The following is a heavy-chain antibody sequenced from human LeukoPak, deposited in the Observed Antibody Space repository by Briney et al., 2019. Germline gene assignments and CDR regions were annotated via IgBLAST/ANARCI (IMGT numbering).Heavy chain of an antibody. D-gene: IGHD6-13*01. CDR3: ARVRSSNWFDY. V-gene: IGHV3-74*01. CDR2: ISSDGTST. J-gene: IGHJ4*02. Sequence: GGSLRLSCSASGFTFSSSSMHWVRRAPGKGLVWVSRISSDGTSTNYADSVKGRFIISRDNAKNTLYLQMNSLRAEDTAVYFCARVRSSNWFDYWGQGTLVAVSS. CDR1: GFTFSSSS.